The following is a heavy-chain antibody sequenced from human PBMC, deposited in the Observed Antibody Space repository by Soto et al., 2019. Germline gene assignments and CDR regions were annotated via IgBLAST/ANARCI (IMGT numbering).Heavy chain of an antibody. J-gene: IGHJ4*02. V-gene: IGHV3-33*06. CDR1: GFTFSSYG. Sequence: GVTLLLSCAASGFTFSSYGMHRVLQAPGKGLEWVAVIWYDGSNKYYADSVKGRFTISRDNSKNMLYLQMNSLRVEDTAVYYCAKSNLYCSSSSCYDYWGQGTLVTVSA. CDR3: AKSNLYCSSSSCYDY. CDR2: IWYDGSNK. D-gene: IGHD2-2*01.